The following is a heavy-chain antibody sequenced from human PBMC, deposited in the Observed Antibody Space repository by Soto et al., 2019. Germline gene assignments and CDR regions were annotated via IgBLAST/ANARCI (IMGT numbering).Heavy chain of an antibody. CDR3: TRDIGGKGPD. J-gene: IGHJ4*02. D-gene: IGHD3-10*01. V-gene: IGHV3-74*01. Sequence: EVQLVESGGGLVQPGGSLRLSCATAGFTFSSYWMHWVRQVPGKGLLWVSRIDEYGNTINYADSVRGRFTISRDNARNTLYLEMHSLRAEDTALYYCTRDIGGKGPDWGPGTLITVSS. CDR2: IDEYGNTI. CDR1: GFTFSSYW.